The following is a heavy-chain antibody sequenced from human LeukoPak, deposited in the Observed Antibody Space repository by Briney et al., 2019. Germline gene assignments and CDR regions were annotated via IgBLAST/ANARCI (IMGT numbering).Heavy chain of an antibody. CDR1: GFTFTNYA. CDR2: IVGGGHTT. D-gene: IGHD6-19*01. J-gene: IGHJ4*02. CDR3: AKARLSTGWAYNDY. Sequence: GGSLRLSCAASGFTFTNYAMSWVRQAPGKGLEWVSAIVGGGHTTFYADSVKGRFTISRANYRNTVSLQMNSLRGEDTAVYYCAKARLSTGWAYNDYWGQGILVRVSS. V-gene: IGHV3-23*01.